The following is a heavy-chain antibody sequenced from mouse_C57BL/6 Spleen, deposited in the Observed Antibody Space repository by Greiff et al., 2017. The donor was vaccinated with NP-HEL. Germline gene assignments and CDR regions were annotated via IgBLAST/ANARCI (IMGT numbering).Heavy chain of an antibody. J-gene: IGHJ4*01. Sequence: QVQLQQSGPELVKPGASVKISCKASGYAFSSSWMNWVKQRPGKGLEWIGRIYPGDGDTNYNGKFKGKATLTADKSSSTAYMQLSSLTSEDSAVYFCAGLEGDYWGQGTSVTVSS. CDR2: IYPGDGDT. V-gene: IGHV1-82*01. CDR3: AGLEGDY. CDR1: GYAFSSSW.